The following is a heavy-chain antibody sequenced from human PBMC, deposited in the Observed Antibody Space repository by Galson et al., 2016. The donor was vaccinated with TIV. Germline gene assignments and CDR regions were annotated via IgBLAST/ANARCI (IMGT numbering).Heavy chain of an antibody. CDR2: IKSKGDAGTT. CDR3: TTERSYGYNDH. Sequence: SLRLSCAASGFTFSKAWMTWVRQAPGKGLEWVGRIKSKGDAGTTEYAAPVKGRFIISRDDSKGTLFLQMDSLRTEDTAMYYCTTERSYGYNDHWGQGTLVTVSS. V-gene: IGHV3-15*01. CDR1: GFTFSKAW. J-gene: IGHJ4*02. D-gene: IGHD5-12*01.